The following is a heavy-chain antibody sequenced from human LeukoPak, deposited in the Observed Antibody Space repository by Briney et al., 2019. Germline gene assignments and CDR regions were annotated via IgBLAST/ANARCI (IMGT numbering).Heavy chain of an antibody. V-gene: IGHV3-23*01. D-gene: IGHD5-18*01. CDR2: VSGSGDNT. CDR3: ACTAYYYYYLDV. Sequence: GGSLRLSCAASGFTFSSHAMSWVRQAPGEGLEWVSAVSGSGDNTYYADSVKGRFTISRDNSKNTLYLHMSSLRAEDTAVYYCACTAYYYYYLDVWGKGTTVTVSS. CDR1: GFTFSSHA. J-gene: IGHJ6*03.